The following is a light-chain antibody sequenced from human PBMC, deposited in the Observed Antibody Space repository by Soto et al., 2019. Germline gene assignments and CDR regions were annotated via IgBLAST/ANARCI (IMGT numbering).Light chain of an antibody. CDR3: CSHAVSYTYV. CDR2: DVS. CDR1: SSDVGGYNY. Sequence: QSALTQPRSVSGSPGQSVTISCTGTSSDVGGYNYVSWYQQHPGKAPKLMIYDVSKRPSGVPDRFSGSKSGNTASLTISGLQTEDEADYYCCSHAVSYTYVFGTGTKLTVL. V-gene: IGLV2-11*01. J-gene: IGLJ1*01.